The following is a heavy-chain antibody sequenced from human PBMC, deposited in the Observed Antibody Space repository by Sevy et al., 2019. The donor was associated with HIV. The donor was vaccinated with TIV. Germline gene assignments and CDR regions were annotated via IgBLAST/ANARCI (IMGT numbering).Heavy chain of an antibody. J-gene: IGHJ4*02. CDR2: IYYSGLT. Sequence: SETLSLTCTVSGGSISSGDYNWNWIRQPPGKGLEWSGYIYYSGLTYYNPSLKSRITLSVDTSENQFSLTLSSVTAADTAVYYCARSYSDYSNALAFDYWGQGTLVTVSS. CDR1: GGSISSGDYN. V-gene: IGHV4-30-4*01. CDR3: ARSYSDYSNALAFDY. D-gene: IGHD4-4*01.